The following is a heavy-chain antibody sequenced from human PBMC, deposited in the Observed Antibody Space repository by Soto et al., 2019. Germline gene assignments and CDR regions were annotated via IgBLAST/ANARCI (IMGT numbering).Heavy chain of an antibody. V-gene: IGHV4-39*07. CDR1: GGSISSSSYY. Sequence: CTVSGGSISSSSYYWGWIRQPPGKGLEWIGDINHSGRVNYSPSLKSRVTISLDTSKNQFSLTLSAVTAADTAMYYCSTRAYDTNGYYRFDPWGQGTLVTV. J-gene: IGHJ5*01. CDR2: INHSGRV. D-gene: IGHD3-22*01. CDR3: STRAYDTNGYYRFDP.